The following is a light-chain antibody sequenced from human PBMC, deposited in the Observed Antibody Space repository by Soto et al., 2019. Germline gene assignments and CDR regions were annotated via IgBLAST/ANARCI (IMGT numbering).Light chain of an antibody. CDR2: AAS. Sequence: IQMTQSASSVSASVGDRVTITCRASQGMRNELGWYQQKPGKAPKLLIYAASSLQSGVPSRFSGSGSGTDFTLTISGLQPDDFAPYYCQQTYKTPLTFGQGTRVDI. CDR3: QQTYKTPLT. J-gene: IGKJ1*01. CDR1: QGMRNE. V-gene: IGKV1-6*02.